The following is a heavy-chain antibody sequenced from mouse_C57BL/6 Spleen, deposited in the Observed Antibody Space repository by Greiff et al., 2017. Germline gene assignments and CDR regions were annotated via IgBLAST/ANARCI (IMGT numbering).Heavy chain of an antibody. CDR1: GYTFTGYW. CDR3: ARRPYYCSSYWCFDV. J-gene: IGHJ1*03. CDR2: ILPGSGST. Sequence: QVQLQQSGAELMKPGASVKFSCKATGYTFTGYWIEWVKQRPGHGLEWIGEILPGSGSTNYNEKFKGKATFTADPSSNTAYMQLSSLTTEDSAIYYFARRPYYCSSYWCFDVWGKGTTLTVSS. D-gene: IGHD1-1*01. V-gene: IGHV1-9*01.